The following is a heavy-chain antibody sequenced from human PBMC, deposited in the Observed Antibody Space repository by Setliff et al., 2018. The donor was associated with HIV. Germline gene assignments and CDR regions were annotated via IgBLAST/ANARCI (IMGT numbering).Heavy chain of an antibody. Sequence: LSLTCTVSGDSISPYYWSWIRQPPGRALQYIGHIFRTGTTYYTPSLRSRLTMSIDTSNDRFSMKLSSVTAADTAVYYCGRVWLYNGADKPRFDPWGQGILVTVSS. CDR3: GRVWLYNGADKPRFDP. D-gene: IGHD1-20*01. CDR1: GDSISPYY. J-gene: IGHJ5*02. V-gene: IGHV4-59*04. CDR2: IFRTGTT.